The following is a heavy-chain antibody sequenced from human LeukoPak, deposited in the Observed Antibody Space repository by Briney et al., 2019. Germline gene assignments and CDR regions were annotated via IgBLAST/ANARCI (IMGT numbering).Heavy chain of an antibody. CDR1: GFTFSSYA. CDR2: ISYDGSNK. J-gene: IGHJ4*02. D-gene: IGHD3-10*01. CDR3: ARGSTMVPADY. V-gene: IGHV3-30-3*01. Sequence: GGSLRLSCAASGFTFSSYAMHWVRQAPGKGLEWVAVISYDGSNKYYADSVKGRFTISRDNSKNTLYLQMNSQRAEDTAVYYCARGSTMVPADYWGQGTLVTVSS.